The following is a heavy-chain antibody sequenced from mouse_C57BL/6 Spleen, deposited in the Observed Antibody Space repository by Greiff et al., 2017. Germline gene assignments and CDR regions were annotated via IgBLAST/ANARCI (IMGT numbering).Heavy chain of an antibody. D-gene: IGHD2-5*01. J-gene: IGHJ4*01. CDR2: INPGSGGT. Sequence: LQESGAELVRPGTSVKVSCKASGYAFTNYLIEWVKQRPGQGLEWIGVINPGSGGTNYNEKFKGKATLTADKSSSTAYMQLSSLTSEDSAVYFCARPNLSYSNYDGDYWGQGTSVTVSS. V-gene: IGHV1-54*01. CDR3: ARPNLSYSNYDGDY. CDR1: GYAFTNYL.